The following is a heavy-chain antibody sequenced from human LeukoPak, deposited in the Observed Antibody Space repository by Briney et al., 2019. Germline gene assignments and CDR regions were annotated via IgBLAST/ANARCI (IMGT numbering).Heavy chain of an antibody. Sequence: MTSETLSLTCAVYGGSFSGYYWSWIRQPPGKGLEWIGEINHSGSTNYNPSLKSRVTISVDTSKNQFSLKLSSVTAADTAVYYCARDLGIAAAGRNNWFDPWGQGTLVTVSS. CDR1: GGSFSGYY. J-gene: IGHJ5*02. D-gene: IGHD6-13*01. V-gene: IGHV4-34*01. CDR3: ARDLGIAAAGRNNWFDP. CDR2: INHSGST.